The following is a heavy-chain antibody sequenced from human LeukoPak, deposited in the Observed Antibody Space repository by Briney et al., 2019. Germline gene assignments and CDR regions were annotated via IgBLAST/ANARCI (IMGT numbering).Heavy chain of an antibody. CDR2: IKQDGSEK. CDR3: ARDGDGYKSIPFDY. V-gene: IGHV3-7*01. CDR1: GSTFSNYW. Sequence: GGSLRLSCAASGSTFSNYWMSWVRQPPGKGLEWVANIKQDGSEKYYVDSVKGRFTISRDNAKNSLYLQMNNLSIEDTAVYYCARDGDGYKSIPFDYWGQGALVTVSS. D-gene: IGHD5-24*01. J-gene: IGHJ4*02.